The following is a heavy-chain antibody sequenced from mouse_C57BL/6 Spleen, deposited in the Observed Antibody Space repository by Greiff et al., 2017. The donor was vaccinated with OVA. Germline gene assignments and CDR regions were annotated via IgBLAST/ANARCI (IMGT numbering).Heavy chain of an antibody. CDR3: ARVSDDGYAMDY. Sequence: QVQLQQPGAELVKPGASVKLSCKASGYTFTSYWMHWVKQRPGQGLEWIGMIHPNSGSTNYNEKFKSKATLTVDKSSSTAYMQLISLTYEDAAFYYCARVSDDGYAMDYWGQGTSVTVSS. J-gene: IGHJ4*01. CDR2: IHPNSGST. CDR1: GYTFTSYW. V-gene: IGHV1-64*01.